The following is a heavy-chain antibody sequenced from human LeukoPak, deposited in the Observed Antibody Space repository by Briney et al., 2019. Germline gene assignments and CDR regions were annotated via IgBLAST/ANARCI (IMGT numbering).Heavy chain of an antibody. CDR3: AKTYYDILTGYGGPYYMDV. CDR2: IYYSGST. Sequence: GSLRLSCAASGFTFSSYAMSWIRQPPGKGLEWIGYIYYSGSTNYNPSLKSRVTISVDTSKNQFSLKLSSVTAADTAVYYCAKTYYDILTGYGGPYYMDVWGKGTTVTVSS. V-gene: IGHV4-59*01. CDR1: GFTFSSYA. D-gene: IGHD3-9*01. J-gene: IGHJ6*03.